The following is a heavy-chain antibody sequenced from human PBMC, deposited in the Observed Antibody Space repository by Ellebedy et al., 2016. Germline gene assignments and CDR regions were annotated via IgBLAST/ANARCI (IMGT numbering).Heavy chain of an antibody. D-gene: IGHD1-1*01. CDR3: ARSTTGTIFDY. J-gene: IGHJ4*02. CDR2: IYYSGST. CDR1: GGSISSGDYY. V-gene: IGHV4-30-4*01. Sequence: SETLSLTCTVSGGSISSGDYYRSWIRQPPGKGLEWIGYIYYSGSTYYNPSLKSRVTISVDTSKNQFSLKLSSVTAADTAVYYCARSTTGTIFDYWGQGTLVTVSS.